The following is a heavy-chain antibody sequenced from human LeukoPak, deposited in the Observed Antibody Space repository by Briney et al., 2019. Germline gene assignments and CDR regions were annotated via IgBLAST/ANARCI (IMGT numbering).Heavy chain of an antibody. J-gene: IGHJ4*02. CDR3: VRVAKERVGGVYYFDY. CDR1: GFTFSDYN. CDR2: IGTAGDT. V-gene: IGHV3-13*01. D-gene: IGHD1-1*01. Sequence: GGSLLLSGAAFGFTFSDYNMHWARQPKRKGLDWVSPIGTAGDTYYTGSVKGRFTISRENAKNSLYLQMNSLRAGDTAVYYCVRVAKERVGGVYYFDYWGQGTPVTVSS.